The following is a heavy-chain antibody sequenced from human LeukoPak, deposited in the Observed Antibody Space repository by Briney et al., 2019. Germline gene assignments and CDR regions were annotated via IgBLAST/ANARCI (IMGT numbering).Heavy chain of an antibody. Sequence: GRSLRLSCAASGFTFSSYAMHWVRQAPGKGLEWVAVISYDGSNKYYADSVKGRFTISRDNSKNTLYLQMNSLRAEDTAVYYCAFEGIAAAGTSDAFDIWGQGTMVTVSS. CDR2: ISYDGSNK. CDR3: AFEGIAAAGTSDAFDI. V-gene: IGHV3-30-3*01. J-gene: IGHJ3*02. D-gene: IGHD6-13*01. CDR1: GFTFSSYA.